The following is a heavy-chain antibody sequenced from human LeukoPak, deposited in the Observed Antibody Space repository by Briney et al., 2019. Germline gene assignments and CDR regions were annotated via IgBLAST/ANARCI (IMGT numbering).Heavy chain of an antibody. J-gene: IGHJ5*02. D-gene: IGHD2-15*01. CDR3: ARHPFATPFDR. V-gene: IGHV4-59*08. CDR1: GDSVSFSY. Sequence: ASETLSLTCAVSGDSVSFSYWSWIRQPPGKGLEWIGYVFHTGDSNCNPSLKRRVTMSLDTSKNQLSLRLTSVTAADTAVYYCARHPFATPFDRWGRGTLVTVSS. CDR2: VFHTGDS.